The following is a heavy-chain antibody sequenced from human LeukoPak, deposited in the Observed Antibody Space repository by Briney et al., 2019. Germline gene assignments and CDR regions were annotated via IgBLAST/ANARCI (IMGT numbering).Heavy chain of an antibody. J-gene: IGHJ5*02. Sequence: GGSLRLSCAASGFTFSSYWMNWVRQAPGKGLEWVSYISGSGSTIYYADSVKGRFTISRDNAKNSLYLQVNSLRAEDTAIYYCAREAGYWFDPWGQGTLVTVSS. CDR2: ISGSGSTI. V-gene: IGHV3-48*04. CDR1: GFTFSSYW. CDR3: AREAGYWFDP.